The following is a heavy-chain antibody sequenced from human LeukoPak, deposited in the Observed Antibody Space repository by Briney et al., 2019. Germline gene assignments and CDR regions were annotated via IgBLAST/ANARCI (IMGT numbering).Heavy chain of an antibody. CDR2: IYYSGST. D-gene: IGHD3-22*01. CDR3: ARDGPLPYYYDSSGYQSGDY. CDR1: GGSISSSSYY. V-gene: IGHV4-39*07. J-gene: IGHJ4*02. Sequence: PSETLSLTCTVSGGSISSSSYYWGWIRQPPGKGLEWIGSIYYSGSTYYNPSLKSLVTISVDTSKNQFSLKLSSVTAADTAVYYCARDGPLPYYYDSSGYQSGDYWGQGTLVTVSS.